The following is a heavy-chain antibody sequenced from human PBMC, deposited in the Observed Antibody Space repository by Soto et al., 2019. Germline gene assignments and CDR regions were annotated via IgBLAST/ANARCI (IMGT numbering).Heavy chain of an antibody. D-gene: IGHD4-17*01. J-gene: IGHJ2*01. Sequence: PGGSLRLSCAASGSTFDDYAMHWVRQAPGKGLEWVSGISWNSGSIGYADSVKGRFTISRDNAKNSLYLQMNSLRAEDTALYYCAKDIRDYGDPRYFDLWGRGTLVTVSS. CDR3: AKDIRDYGDPRYFDL. CDR1: GSTFDDYA. CDR2: ISWNSGSI. V-gene: IGHV3-9*01.